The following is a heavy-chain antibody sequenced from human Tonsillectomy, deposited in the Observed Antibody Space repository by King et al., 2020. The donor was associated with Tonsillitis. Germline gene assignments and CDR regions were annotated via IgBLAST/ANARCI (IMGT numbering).Heavy chain of an antibody. J-gene: IGHJ6*02. CDR2: IYNSGNT. CDR3: ARQNYYGMDV. Sequence: VQLQESGPGLVKPSETLSLTCTVSGGSISPYYWSWIRQPPGKGLEWIGYIYNSGNTNYNTSLKSRVTISVDTSKKQFSLKLNSVTAADTAVYYCARQNYYGMDVWGQGTPVTVSS. V-gene: IGHV4-59*08. CDR1: GGSISPYY.